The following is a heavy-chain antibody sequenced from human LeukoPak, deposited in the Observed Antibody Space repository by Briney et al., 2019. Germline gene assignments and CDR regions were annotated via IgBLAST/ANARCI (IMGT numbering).Heavy chain of an antibody. CDR2: INHSGST. D-gene: IGHD2-2*01. Sequence: SETLSLTCAVYGGSFSGYYWSWIRQPPGKGLEWIGEINHSGSTNYNPSLKSRVTISVDTSKNQFSLKLSSVTAADTAVYYCARRKLYQPLGVIKPLFDYWGQGTLVTVSS. V-gene: IGHV4-34*01. CDR3: ARRKLYQPLGVIKPLFDY. CDR1: GGSFSGYY. J-gene: IGHJ4*02.